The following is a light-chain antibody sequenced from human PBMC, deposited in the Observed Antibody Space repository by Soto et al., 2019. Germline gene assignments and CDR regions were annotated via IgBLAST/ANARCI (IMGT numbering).Light chain of an antibody. CDR2: EVT. J-gene: IGLJ1*01. CDR3: SSYTTSAHYG. CDR1: SSDIGAYNF. V-gene: IGLV2-14*01. Sequence: QSVLTHPPSVSGSPGQSITVSCTGTSSDIGAYNFVSWYQHHPGRAPKLIIYEVTIRPSGVSNRFSGSKSGNTASLTISGLQAEDEADYYCSSYTTSAHYGFGSGTKVTVL.